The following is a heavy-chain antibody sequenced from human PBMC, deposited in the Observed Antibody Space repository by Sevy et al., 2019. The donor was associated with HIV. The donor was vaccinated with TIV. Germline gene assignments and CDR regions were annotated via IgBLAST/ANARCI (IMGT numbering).Heavy chain of an antibody. CDR2: LHYGGDT. J-gene: IGHJ4*02. D-gene: IGHD5-18*01. Sequence: SEILSLTCSVSGGSISISNYYWGWIRQAPGKGLEWIGSLHYGGDTYHNPSLKSRLTTSVDTSKNQFSLTLTSVIAADTAVYYCARAYMYGNYLDFWGQGTLVTVSS. CDR3: ARAYMYGNYLDF. V-gene: IGHV4-39*01. CDR1: GGSISISNYY.